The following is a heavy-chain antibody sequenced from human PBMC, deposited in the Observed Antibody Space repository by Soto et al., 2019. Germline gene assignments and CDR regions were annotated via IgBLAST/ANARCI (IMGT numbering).Heavy chain of an antibody. J-gene: IGHJ6*02. CDR2: ISISSIYI. V-gene: IGHV3-21*01. Sequence: PGGSLRLSCAASGFTFSSYSMNWVRQAPGKGLEWVLSISISSIYIYYADSVKGRFTISRDNAKNSLFLQMNSLRAEDTAVYYCARDGGYSSSWHYYYYYYGMDVWGQGTTVTVSS. CDR1: GFTFSSYS. D-gene: IGHD6-13*01. CDR3: ARDGGYSSSWHYYYYYYGMDV.